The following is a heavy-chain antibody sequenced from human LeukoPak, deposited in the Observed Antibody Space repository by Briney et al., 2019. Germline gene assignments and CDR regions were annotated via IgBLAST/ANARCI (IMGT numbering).Heavy chain of an antibody. CDR2: IYYSGST. V-gene: IGHV4-59*01. Sequence: SETLSLTCTVSGGSISSYYWSWIRQPPGKGLEWIGYIYYSGSTNYNPSLKSRVTISVDTSKNQFSLKLSSVTAADTAVYYCARAGYGYEPFGYWGQGTLVIVSS. J-gene: IGHJ4*02. D-gene: IGHD5-18*01. CDR1: GGSISSYY. CDR3: ARAGYGYEPFGY.